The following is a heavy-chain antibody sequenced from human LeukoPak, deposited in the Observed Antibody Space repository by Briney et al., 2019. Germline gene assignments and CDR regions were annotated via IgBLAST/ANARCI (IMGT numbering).Heavy chain of an antibody. J-gene: IGHJ4*02. V-gene: IGHV5-51*01. CDR1: GYIFTNYW. Sequence: GESLKISCKASGYIFTNYWIAWVRQMPGKGLEWMGIIYPGDSDTRYSPSFQGQVTISADKSISTAYLQWSSLKASDSAMYYCVRHGLGSSWFGFDYWGQGTLVTVSS. CDR2: IYPGDSDT. D-gene: IGHD6-13*01. CDR3: VRHGLGSSWFGFDY.